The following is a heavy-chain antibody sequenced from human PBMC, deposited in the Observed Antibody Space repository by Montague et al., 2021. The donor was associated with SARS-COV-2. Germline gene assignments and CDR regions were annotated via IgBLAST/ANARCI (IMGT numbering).Heavy chain of an antibody. V-gene: IGHV4-59*01. CDR1: GGSISRYS. J-gene: IGHJ3*02. CDR3: ARVGRGSSWYEVAFDI. D-gene: IGHD6-13*01. CDR2: IYSSGST. Sequence: SEPLSLTCTVSGGSISRYSWTWIRQPPGKGLEWIGYIYSSGSTNYNPSLTSRVTISVDTSKNQFSLKLSSVAAADTAVYYCARVGRGSSWYEVAFDIWGQGTMVTVSS.